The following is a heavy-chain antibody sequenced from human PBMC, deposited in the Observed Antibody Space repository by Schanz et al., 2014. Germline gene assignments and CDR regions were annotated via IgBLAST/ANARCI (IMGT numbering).Heavy chain of an antibody. V-gene: IGHV3-66*01. CDR3: ARDRWDWNNAFDI. CDR2: IYSDGST. J-gene: IGHJ3*02. D-gene: IGHD1-1*01. Sequence: EVQLVESGGGLVQPGGSLRLSCAASGFTVSNNYMSWVRQAPGKGLECVSIIYSDGSTYYVDFVKGRFIISRDNSKNTVYLQMNSLRAEDTAVYYCARDRWDWNNAFDIWGQGTMVTVSS. CDR1: GFTVSNNY.